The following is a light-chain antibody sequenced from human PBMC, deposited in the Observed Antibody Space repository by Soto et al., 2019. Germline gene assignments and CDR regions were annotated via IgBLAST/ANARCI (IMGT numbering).Light chain of an antibody. CDR1: ISDVGGYNS. CDR3: CSFTSSSTPGYV. CDR2: DVS. Sequence: QSALAQPASVSGSPGQSLAISCAGTISDVGGYNSVSWYQQHPGKAPKLMIYDVSNRPSGVSNRFSGSKSVNTASLTISGLQAEDEADYYCCSFTSSSTPGYVFGTGTKLTVL. V-gene: IGLV2-14*03. J-gene: IGLJ1*01.